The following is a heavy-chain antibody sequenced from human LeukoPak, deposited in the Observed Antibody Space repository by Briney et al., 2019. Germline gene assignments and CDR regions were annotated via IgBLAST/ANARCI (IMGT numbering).Heavy chain of an antibody. CDR1: GGSFSGYY. J-gene: IGHJ4*02. Sequence: SETLSLTCAVYGGSFSGYYWSWIRQPPGKGLEWIGEINHSGSTNYNPSLKSRVTISVDTSKNQFSLKLSSVTAADTAVYYCARVRDDYGALDYWDQGTLVTVSS. CDR2: INHSGST. V-gene: IGHV4-34*01. D-gene: IGHD4-17*01. CDR3: ARVRDDYGALDY.